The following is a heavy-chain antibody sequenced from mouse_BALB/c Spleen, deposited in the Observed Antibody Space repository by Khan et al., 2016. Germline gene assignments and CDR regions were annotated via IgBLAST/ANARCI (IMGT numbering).Heavy chain of an antibody. CDR1: GFTFSDAW. J-gene: IGHJ3*01. D-gene: IGHD2-1*01. Sequence: EVKLEESGGGLVQPGGSMKLSCAASGFTFSDAWMDWVRQSPEKGLEWVAEIRNKAKNHETSYVEYVKGRFTIARDDYTSSIYLQMNSLRAEDAGIYYCTADCGNFWFSYWGQGTLVTVSA. CDR2: IRNKAKNHET. CDR3: TADCGNFWFSY. V-gene: IGHV6-6*01.